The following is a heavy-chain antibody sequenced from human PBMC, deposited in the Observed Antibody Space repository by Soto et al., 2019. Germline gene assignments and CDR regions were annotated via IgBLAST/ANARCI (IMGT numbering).Heavy chain of an antibody. V-gene: IGHV4-59*01. J-gene: IGHJ1*01. CDR3: ARQGGWSAPFQR. CDR1: GGSISSYY. Sequence: QVQLQESGPGLVKPSETLSLTCTVSGGSISSYYWSWIRQPPGKGLEWIGNIYYSGSTSYNPSLTCRVTTSVDTCQNQCSLKLTSVPAADTAVDYGARQGGWSAPFQRWGQGTLVTVSS. D-gene: IGHD6-19*01. CDR2: IYYSGST.